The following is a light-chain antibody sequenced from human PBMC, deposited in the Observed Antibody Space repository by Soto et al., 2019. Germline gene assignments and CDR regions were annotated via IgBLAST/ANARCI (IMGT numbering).Light chain of an antibody. J-gene: IGKJ3*01. CDR1: QSISRY. CDR2: AAS. Sequence: DIQMTQSPSSLSASVGDRVTITCRASQSISRYLNWYQKKPGTAPKLLIYAASTLQSGVPSRFSGNESGTDFTLTISSLQPEDTAPYYCQQSYNLKFTFGPGTKVDIK. V-gene: IGKV1-39*01. CDR3: QQSYNLKFT.